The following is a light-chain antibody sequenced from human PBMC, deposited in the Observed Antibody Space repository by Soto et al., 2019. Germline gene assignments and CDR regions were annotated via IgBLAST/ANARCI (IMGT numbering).Light chain of an antibody. J-gene: IGKJ4*01. Sequence: DIQMTQSPSTVSASVGDAVTITCRASQSISTWLAWYQQKPGKAPNLLIYDASTLESGGPSGFSGSGSGTDFTLTISSLQPEDFATYYCQQSYSTPRLTFGGGTKVEIK. CDR2: DAS. CDR1: QSISTW. CDR3: QQSYSTPRLT. V-gene: IGKV1-39*01.